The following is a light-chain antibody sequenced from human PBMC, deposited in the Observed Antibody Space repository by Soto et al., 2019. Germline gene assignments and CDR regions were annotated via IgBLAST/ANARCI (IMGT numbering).Light chain of an antibody. Sequence: QSALTQPRSVSGSPGQSVTISCTGTTGDVGAYNFVSWYQHHPGKAPKLMIYDASERPSGVPDRFSASKSGNTASLTISGLQAEDEADYFCCSYAGSFTWLFGGGTKVTVL. CDR1: TGDVGAYNF. V-gene: IGLV2-11*01. J-gene: IGLJ2*01. CDR2: DAS. CDR3: CSYAGSFTWL.